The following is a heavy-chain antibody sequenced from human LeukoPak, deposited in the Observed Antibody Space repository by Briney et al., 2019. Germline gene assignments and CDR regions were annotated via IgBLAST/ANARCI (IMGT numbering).Heavy chain of an antibody. CDR3: ARHGTAAPRKFDP. V-gene: IGHV4-59*08. CDR1: GGSINSYY. Sequence: SETLSLTCTVSGGSINSYYWSWIRQPPGKGLERIGYIYYSGSTNYNPSLKSRVTISVDTSKNQFSLNLTSVTAADRAVYYCARHGTAAPRKFDPWGQGTLVTVSS. D-gene: IGHD6-13*01. J-gene: IGHJ5*02. CDR2: IYYSGST.